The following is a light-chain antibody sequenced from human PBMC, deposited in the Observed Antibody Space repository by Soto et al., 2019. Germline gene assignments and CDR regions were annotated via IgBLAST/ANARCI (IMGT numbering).Light chain of an antibody. V-gene: IGLV1-40*01. J-gene: IGLJ2*01. Sequence: QSVLTQPPSVSGAPGQRVTISCTGSSCNIGAGYDVHWYHQLPGTAPKLLIYGNSNRPSGVPDRFSGSKSGTSASLAITGLQAEDEADYYCQSYDSSLSGVVFGGGTKLTVL. CDR1: SCNIGAGYD. CDR2: GNS. CDR3: QSYDSSLSGVV.